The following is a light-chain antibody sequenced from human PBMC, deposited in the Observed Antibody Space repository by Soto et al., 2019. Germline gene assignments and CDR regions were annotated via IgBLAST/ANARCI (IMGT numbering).Light chain of an antibody. V-gene: IGKV1-39*01. CDR3: QQSYGVPRT. Sequence: DIQMTQSPSSLSASVGDIVSITCRASQSISTYLNWYQQKPGKAPILLIYAASSLHSGVPSRFSGSGSGTDFALTISSLQPEDFATYYCQQSYGVPRTFGQGTKVDIK. CDR2: AAS. CDR1: QSISTY. J-gene: IGKJ1*01.